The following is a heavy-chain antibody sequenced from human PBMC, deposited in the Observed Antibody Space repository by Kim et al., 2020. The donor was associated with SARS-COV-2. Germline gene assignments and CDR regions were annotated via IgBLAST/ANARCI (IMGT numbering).Heavy chain of an antibody. CDR3: AKEMLGTKWVTFDY. J-gene: IGHJ4*02. CDR2: INRYGTTT. CDR1: GFTFDDYS. V-gene: IGHV3-43*01. Sequence: GGSLRLSCAASGFTFDDYSLHWVRQAPGKALEWVSLINRYGTTTYYADSVQGRFTISRDNMKNSLYLQMNSLGTEDTAFYYCAKEMLGTKWVTFDYWGQGTLVTLSS. D-gene: IGHD1-26*01.